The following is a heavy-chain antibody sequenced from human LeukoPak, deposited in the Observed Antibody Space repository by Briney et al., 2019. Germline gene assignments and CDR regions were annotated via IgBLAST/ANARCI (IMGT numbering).Heavy chain of an antibody. CDR1: GLTFSNSA. CDR3: AKRYSDGGFDP. D-gene: IGHD3-10*01. V-gene: IGHV3-23*01. Sequence: GGSLRLSCVASGLTFSNSAMTWVRQGPGKGLEWVSSISGEANNTYYSDSVKGRFTVSRDNSKNTVFLQMNDLTIEDTAIYYCAKRYSDGGFDPWGQGTLVTVSS. J-gene: IGHJ5*02. CDR2: ISGEANNT.